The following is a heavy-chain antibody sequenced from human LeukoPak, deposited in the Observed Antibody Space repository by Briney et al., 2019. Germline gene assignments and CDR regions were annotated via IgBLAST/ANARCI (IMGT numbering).Heavy chain of an antibody. V-gene: IGHV3-48*01. D-gene: IGHD2/OR15-2a*01. J-gene: IGHJ4*02. CDR3: TRDATQYLRYGYFDS. CDR2: ISSRSSTI. CDR1: GFTFSSYS. Sequence: GGSLRLSCAASGFTFSSYSMNWVRQAPGKGLEWVSYISSRSSTIYYADSVKGRFTISRDNAKNSLYLQMNSLRAEDTAVYYCTRDATQYLRYGYFDSWGQGILVTVSS.